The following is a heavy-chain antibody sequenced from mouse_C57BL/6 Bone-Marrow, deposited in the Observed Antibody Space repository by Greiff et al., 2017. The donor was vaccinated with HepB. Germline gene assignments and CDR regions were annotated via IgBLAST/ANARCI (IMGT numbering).Heavy chain of an antibody. CDR2: IDPSDSYT. CDR1: GYTFTSYW. Sequence: VQLQQPGAELVMPGASVKLSCKASGYTFTSYWMHWVKQRPGQGLEWIGEIDPSDSYTNYNQKFKGKSTLTVDKSSSTAYMQLSSLTSEDSAVYYCARGYDYYAGFAYWGQGTLVTVSA. J-gene: IGHJ3*01. V-gene: IGHV1-69*01. CDR3: ARGYDYYAGFAY. D-gene: IGHD1-1*01.